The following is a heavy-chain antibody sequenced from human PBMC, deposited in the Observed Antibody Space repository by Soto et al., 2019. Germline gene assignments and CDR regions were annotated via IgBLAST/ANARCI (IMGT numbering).Heavy chain of an antibody. CDR3: ARDRRAVAGAAYFDY. J-gene: IGHJ4*02. CDR2: IWYDGSNK. D-gene: IGHD6-19*01. V-gene: IGHV3-33*01. CDR1: GFTFSSYG. Sequence: PGWSLRLSCAASGFTFSSYGMHWVRQAPGKGLEWVAVIWYDGSNKYYADSVKGRFTISRDNSKNTLYLQMNSLRAEDTAVYYCARDRRAVAGAAYFDYWGQGTLVTVSS.